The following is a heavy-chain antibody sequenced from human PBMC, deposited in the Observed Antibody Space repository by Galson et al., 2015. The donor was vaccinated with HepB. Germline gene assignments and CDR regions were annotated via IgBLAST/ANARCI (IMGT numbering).Heavy chain of an antibody. J-gene: IGHJ3*02. V-gene: IGHV1-46*01. CDR1: GYTFTSYY. CDR2: INPSGGST. CDR3: ARGNKGRQLLYSEAFDI. Sequence: SVKVSCKASGYTFTSYYMHWVRQAPGQGLEWMGIINPSGGSTSYAQKFQGRVTMTRDTSTSTVYMELSSLRSEDTAVYYCARGNKGRQLLYSEAFDIWGQGTMVTVSS. D-gene: IGHD2-2*02.